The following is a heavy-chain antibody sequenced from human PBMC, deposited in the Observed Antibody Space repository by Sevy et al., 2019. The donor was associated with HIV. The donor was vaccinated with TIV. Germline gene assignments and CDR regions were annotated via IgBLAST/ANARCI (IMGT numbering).Heavy chain of an antibody. J-gene: IGHJ4*02. CDR2: ISSSSSTI. D-gene: IGHD3-16*02. CDR3: ARLYYDYVWGSYPLKDFDY. Sequence: GGSLRLSCAASGFTFSSYSMNWVRQAPGKGLEWVSYISSSSSTIYYADSVKGRFTISRDNAKNSLYLQMNSLRDEDTAVYYCARLYYDYVWGSYPLKDFDYWGQGTLVTVSS. CDR1: GFTFSSYS. V-gene: IGHV3-48*02.